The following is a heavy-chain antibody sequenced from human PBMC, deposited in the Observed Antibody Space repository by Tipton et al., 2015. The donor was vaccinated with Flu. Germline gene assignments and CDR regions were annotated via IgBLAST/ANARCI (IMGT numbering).Heavy chain of an antibody. CDR2: ISWNSNYI. V-gene: IGHV3-9*01. CDR3: AKDRGAYGKHPWFDS. J-gene: IGHJ5*01. D-gene: IGHD4-17*01. CDR1: GFTFDDYA. Sequence: SLRLSCSASGFTFDDYAIHWVRQPPGKGLEWVSSISWNSNYIDYADSVKGRFTISRDNAKNSLYLQMNGLRHDDTAFYYCAKDRGAYGKHPWFDSWGQGTLVTVSS.